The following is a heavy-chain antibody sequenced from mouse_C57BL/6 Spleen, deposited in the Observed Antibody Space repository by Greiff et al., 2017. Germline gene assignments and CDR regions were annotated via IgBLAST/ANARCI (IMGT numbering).Heavy chain of an antibody. V-gene: IGHV1-80*01. CDR1: GSAFSSYW. D-gene: IGHD2-5*01. CDR3: ARSYYSNSFDY. CDR2: IYPGDGDT. J-gene: IGHJ2*01. Sequence: QVQLKESGAELVKPGASVKISCKASGSAFSSYWMTWVSQRPGKGLEWIGQIYPGDGDTNYNGKFKGKATLTADKSSSTAYMQLSSLTSEDSAVYFCARSYYSNSFDYWGQGTTLTVSS.